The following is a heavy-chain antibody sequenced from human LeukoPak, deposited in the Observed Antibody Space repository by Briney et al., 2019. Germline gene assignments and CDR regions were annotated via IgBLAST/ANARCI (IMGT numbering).Heavy chain of an antibody. CDR3: ARLIAVAGTPLDY. D-gene: IGHD6-19*01. CDR2: IYYSGST. J-gene: IGHJ4*02. CDR1: GGSISSSSYY. Sequence: SEILSLTCTVSGGSISSSSYYWGWIRQPPGKGLEWIGSIYYSGSTYYNPSLKSRVTISVDTSKNQFSLKLSSVTAADTAVYYCARLIAVAGTPLDYWGQGTLVTVSS. V-gene: IGHV4-39*01.